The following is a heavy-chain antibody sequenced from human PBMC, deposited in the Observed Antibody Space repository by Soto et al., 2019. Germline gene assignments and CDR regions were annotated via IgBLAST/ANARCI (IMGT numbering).Heavy chain of an antibody. CDR2: IYSDEST. Sequence: GGSLRLSCAVAGLTVTSNYMTWVRQSPGKGLEWVSSIYSDESTHYADSVKGRLSISRDNFKNTLYLQMNSLRAEDTAVYYCAAFPSPFGGGYWGQGTLVTSPQ. J-gene: IGHJ4*02. V-gene: IGHV3-53*01. D-gene: IGHD3-16*01. CDR1: GLTVTSNY. CDR3: AAFPSPFGGGY.